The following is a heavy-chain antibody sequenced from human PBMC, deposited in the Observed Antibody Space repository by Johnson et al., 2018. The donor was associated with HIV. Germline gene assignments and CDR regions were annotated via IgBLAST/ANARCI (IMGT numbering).Heavy chain of an antibody. D-gene: IGHD1-26*01. CDR2: INWNGGNT. V-gene: IGHV3-20*04. J-gene: IGHJ3*02. Sequence: VHLVESGGGVVQPGRSLRLSCAASGFTFSSYGMSWIRQLPGKGLEWVSGINWNGGNTDYGDSVKGRFTISRDNAKNSLYLQMNSLRAEDTALYYCARDLGVGGTVPRSVAFDIWGQGTMVTVSS. CDR3: ARDLGVGGTVPRSVAFDI. CDR1: GFTFSSYG.